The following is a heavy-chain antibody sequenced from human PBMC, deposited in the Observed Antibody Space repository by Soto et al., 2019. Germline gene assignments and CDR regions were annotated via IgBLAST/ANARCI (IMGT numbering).Heavy chain of an antibody. D-gene: IGHD2-21*01. Sequence: GASVKVSCKASGYTFTNYGITWVRQAPGQGLEWMGWISAYNGNTHYPQRLQGRATITTDTSTSTAYMFLSSLRSEDTAVYYCARDQGIPYCGGDCYSDWYFDLSGRGTLVTVSS. CDR3: ARDQGIPYCGGDCYSDWYFDL. CDR2: ISAYNGNT. V-gene: IGHV1-18*01. CDR1: GYTFTNYG. J-gene: IGHJ2*01.